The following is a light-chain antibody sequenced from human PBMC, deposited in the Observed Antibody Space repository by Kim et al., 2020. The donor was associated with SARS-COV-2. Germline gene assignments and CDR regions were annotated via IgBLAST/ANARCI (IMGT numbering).Light chain of an antibody. J-gene: IGKJ5*01. V-gene: IGKV1-33*01. Sequence: SVGDSVTITCQASQEIRKFLNWYQHKPGKAPELLISDASTLRTGVPSRFSGSASGTHFTFTISNLQPEDIATYYCQQYNNLQAITFGQGTRLEIK. CDR2: DAS. CDR1: QEIRKF. CDR3: QQYNNLQAIT.